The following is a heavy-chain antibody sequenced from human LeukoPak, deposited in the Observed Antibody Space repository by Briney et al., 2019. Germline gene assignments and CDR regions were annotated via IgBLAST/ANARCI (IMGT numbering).Heavy chain of an antibody. D-gene: IGHD6-13*01. Sequence: PSGTLSLTCAVSGGSISSSSYYWGWIRQPPGKGLEWIGSIYYSGSTYYNPSLKSRVTISVDTSKNQFSLKLSSVTAADTAVYYCASRYSSWYSGAFDIWGQGTMVTVSS. J-gene: IGHJ3*02. CDR2: IYYSGST. V-gene: IGHV4-39*07. CDR3: ASRYSSWYSGAFDI. CDR1: GGSISSSSYY.